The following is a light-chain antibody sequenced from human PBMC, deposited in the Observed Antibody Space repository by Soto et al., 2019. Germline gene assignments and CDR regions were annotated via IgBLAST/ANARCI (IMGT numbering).Light chain of an antibody. CDR1: QSVSSSY. CDR2: CAS. J-gene: IGKJ4*01. CDR3: QQHGSSLALT. V-gene: IGKV3-20*01. Sequence: PGERVTLSGRASQSVSSSYLTCYQQTPGQAPRLLIFCASTRATSIPARFSGSGSGTDFTLTISRLEPEDFAVYYCQQHGSSLALTFGGGTKVDIK.